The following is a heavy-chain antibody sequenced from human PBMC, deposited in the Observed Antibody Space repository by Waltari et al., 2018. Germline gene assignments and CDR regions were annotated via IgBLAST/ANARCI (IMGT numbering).Heavy chain of an antibody. V-gene: IGHV4-39*07. Sequence: QLQLQESGPGLVKPSETLSLTCTVSGGSISSSSYYWGWIRQPPGKGLEWIGSIYYSGSTYYNPSLKSRVTISVDTSKNQFSLKLSSLRSEDTAVYYCARSDSGYEKAFDYWGQGTLVTVSS. CDR2: IYYSGST. CDR1: GGSISSSSYY. J-gene: IGHJ4*02. D-gene: IGHD5-12*01. CDR3: ARSDSGYEKAFDY.